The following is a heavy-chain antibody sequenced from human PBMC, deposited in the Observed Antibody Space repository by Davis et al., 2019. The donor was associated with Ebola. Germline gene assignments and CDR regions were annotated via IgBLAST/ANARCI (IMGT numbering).Heavy chain of an antibody. CDR1: GFTVSSNY. CDR2: ISGSGGST. D-gene: IGHD6-19*01. V-gene: IGHV3-23*01. J-gene: IGHJ4*02. CDR3: AKVGGGAVAGYYFDY. Sequence: GESLKISCAASGFTVSSNYMSWVRQAPGKGLEWVSAISGSGGSTYYADSVKGRFTISRDNSKNTLYLQMNSLRAEDTAVYYCAKVGGGAVAGYYFDYWGQGTLVTVSS.